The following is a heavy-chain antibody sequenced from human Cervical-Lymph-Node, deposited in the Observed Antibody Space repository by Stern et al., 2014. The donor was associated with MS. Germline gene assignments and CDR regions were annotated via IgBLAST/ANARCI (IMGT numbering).Heavy chain of an antibody. V-gene: IGHV1-18*01. CDR3: ARDLGPAGGYGMDF. CDR1: GYRFTSYE. Sequence: EQLVESGAEVKKPGASVKVSCKASGYRFTSYEINWVRQAPGQGLEWMGWINAYNGNTNDAQKLQGRVTMTTDTSTSTVYMELRSLRSDDTAVYYCARDLGPAGGYGMDFWGQGTTVTVSS. CDR2: INAYNGNT. D-gene: IGHD3-10*01. J-gene: IGHJ6*02.